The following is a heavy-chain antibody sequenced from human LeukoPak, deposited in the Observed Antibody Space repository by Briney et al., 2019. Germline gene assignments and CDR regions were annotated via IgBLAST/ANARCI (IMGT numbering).Heavy chain of an antibody. J-gene: IGHJ4*02. D-gene: IGHD2-2*01. CDR1: GDSVSSNSAA. CDR3: ARDRCSSTSCYAQVYYFDY. CDR2: TYYRSKWYN. V-gene: IGHV6-1*01. Sequence: SQTLSLTCAISGDSVSSNSAAWNWIRQSPSRGLEWLGRTYYRSKWYNDYAVSVKSRITINPDTSKNQFSLQLNSVTPEDTAVYYCARDRCSSTSCYAQVYYFDYWGQGTLVTVSS.